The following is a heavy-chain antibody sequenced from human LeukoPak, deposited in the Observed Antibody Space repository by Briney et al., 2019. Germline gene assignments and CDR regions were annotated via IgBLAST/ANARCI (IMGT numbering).Heavy chain of an antibody. V-gene: IGHV4-39*01. Sequence: SETLSLTCTVSGGSISSSSYYWGWIRQPPGKGLEWIGSIYYSGSTYYNPSLKSRVTISVDTSKNQFSLKLSSVTAADTAVYYCARLPLGYYDSIPLFDYWGQGTLVTVSS. D-gene: IGHD3-22*01. CDR2: IYYSGST. CDR3: ARLPLGYYDSIPLFDY. CDR1: GGSISSSSYY. J-gene: IGHJ4*02.